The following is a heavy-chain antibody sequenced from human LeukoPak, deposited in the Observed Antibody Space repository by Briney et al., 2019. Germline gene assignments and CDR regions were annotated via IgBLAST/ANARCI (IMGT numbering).Heavy chain of an antibody. Sequence: GGCLRLSCEGSGFTFSSDAMTRVRQAPGKGMEWVAGISNNGGDTFYAESVKGRFTISRDNSKNTVYLQLNSVRGDDTGVYYCAKDFVAATGLLESWGQGTLVTVSS. CDR1: GFTFSSDA. CDR2: ISNNGGDT. V-gene: IGHV3-23*01. D-gene: IGHD6-13*01. CDR3: AKDFVAATGLLES. J-gene: IGHJ4*02.